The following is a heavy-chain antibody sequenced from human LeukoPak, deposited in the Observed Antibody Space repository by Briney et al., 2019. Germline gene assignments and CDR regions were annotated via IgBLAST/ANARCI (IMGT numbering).Heavy chain of an antibody. J-gene: IGHJ4*02. Sequence: PGGSLRLSCAASGFTFNSYGMHWVRQAPGKGLEWVAFIQYDGSNKYYVDSVKGRFTISRDNSKNTLYLQMNSLRTEDTAVYYCAKREAVAGMSDFDYWGQGTLVTVSS. CDR1: GFTFNSYG. CDR3: AKREAVAGMSDFDY. D-gene: IGHD6-19*01. CDR2: IQYDGSNK. V-gene: IGHV3-30*02.